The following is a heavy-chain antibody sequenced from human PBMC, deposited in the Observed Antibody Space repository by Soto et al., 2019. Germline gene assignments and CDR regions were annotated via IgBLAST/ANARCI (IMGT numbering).Heavy chain of an antibody. CDR1: GGSIGSGGYY. J-gene: IGHJ4*02. CDR2: ISYTGIT. V-gene: IGHV4-31*03. D-gene: IGHD3-22*01. Sequence: SETLSLTCTVSGGSIGSGGYYWSWIRQHPVKGLEWIGYISYTGITYYNPSLQSRVTISVDTSKNQFSLKLSSVTAADTAVYYCAREVRQRGYDDSSGYRVFDYWGQGTLVTVS. CDR3: AREVRQRGYDDSSGYRVFDY.